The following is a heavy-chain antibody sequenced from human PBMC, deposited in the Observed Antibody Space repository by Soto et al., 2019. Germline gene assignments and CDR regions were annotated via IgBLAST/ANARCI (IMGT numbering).Heavy chain of an antibody. Sequence: SVKVSCKASGGTFSSYAITWVRQAPGQGLEWMGGIIPIFGTANYAQKFQGRVTITADESTSTAYMELSSLRSEDTAVYYCARDRGTSSGYYPYWFDPWGQGTLVTISS. J-gene: IGHJ5*02. CDR2: IIPIFGTA. CDR3: ARDRGTSSGYYPYWFDP. V-gene: IGHV1-69*13. CDR1: GGTFSSYA. D-gene: IGHD3-22*01.